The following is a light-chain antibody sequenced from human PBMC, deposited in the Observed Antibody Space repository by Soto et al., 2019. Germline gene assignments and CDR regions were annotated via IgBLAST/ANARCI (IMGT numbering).Light chain of an antibody. CDR3: QQTYSTLNS. J-gene: IGKJ2*03. CDR1: QSIRTY. V-gene: IGKV1-39*01. Sequence: DIQVTQSPSSLSASVGDRVTITCRASQSIRTYLNWYQQRPGKPPKLVIQAASTLQSGVPTIFSGSGSGADFTLTISILQPEDFATYYRQQTYSTLNSFGQGTTLEIK. CDR2: AAS.